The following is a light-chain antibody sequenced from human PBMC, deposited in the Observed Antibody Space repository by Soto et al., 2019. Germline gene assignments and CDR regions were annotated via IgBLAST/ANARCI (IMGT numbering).Light chain of an antibody. Sequence: EIVLTQSPATLSLSPGERATLSCRASQSVSSSYLAWYQQKPGQAPRLLIYGASSRATGIPDRFGGSGSGTDFTLTISRLEPEDFAVYYCQQYGSSGTFGQGTKVDIK. CDR3: QQYGSSGT. J-gene: IGKJ1*01. V-gene: IGKV3-20*01. CDR1: QSVSSSY. CDR2: GAS.